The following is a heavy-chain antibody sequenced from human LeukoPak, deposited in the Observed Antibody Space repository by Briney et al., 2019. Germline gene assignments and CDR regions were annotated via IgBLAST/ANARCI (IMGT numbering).Heavy chain of an antibody. CDR3: ARASTGTTWGYYYYMDV. Sequence: GASVKVSCRASGYTFTSYGISWVRQAPGQGLEWMGWISAYNGNTSYAQKLQGRVTMTTDTSTSTAYMELRSLRSDDTAVYYCARASTGTTWGYYYYMDVWGKGTTVTVSS. J-gene: IGHJ6*03. CDR1: GYTFTSYG. CDR2: ISAYNGNT. V-gene: IGHV1-18*01. D-gene: IGHD1-1*01.